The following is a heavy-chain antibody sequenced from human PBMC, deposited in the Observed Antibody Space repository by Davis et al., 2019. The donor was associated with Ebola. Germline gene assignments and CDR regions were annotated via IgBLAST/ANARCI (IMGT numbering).Heavy chain of an antibody. Sequence: SVTVSCQASGYTFTGYYMHWLRQAPGQGLAWMGWINPNSGGTNYAQKFQDRVTMTRDTSISTAYMELSSLRSEDTAVYYCARGIAARHWGQGTLVTVSS. J-gene: IGHJ4*02. CDR1: GYTFTGYY. V-gene: IGHV1-2*02. D-gene: IGHD6-6*01. CDR3: ARGIAARH. CDR2: INPNSGGT.